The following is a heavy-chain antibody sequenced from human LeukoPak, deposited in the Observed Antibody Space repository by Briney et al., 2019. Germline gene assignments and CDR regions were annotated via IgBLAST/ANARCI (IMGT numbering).Heavy chain of an antibody. CDR2: INSDGSST. CDR1: GFTFSSHW. Sequence: GGSLRLSCAASGFTFSSHWMHWVRQAPGKGLVWVSRINSDGSSTSYADSVKGRFTISRDNVKNTLYLQMNSLRAEDTAVYYCARGPPYGSGSYYPGDYWGQGTLVTVSS. CDR3: ARGPPYGSGSYYPGDY. D-gene: IGHD3-10*01. V-gene: IGHV3-74*01. J-gene: IGHJ4*02.